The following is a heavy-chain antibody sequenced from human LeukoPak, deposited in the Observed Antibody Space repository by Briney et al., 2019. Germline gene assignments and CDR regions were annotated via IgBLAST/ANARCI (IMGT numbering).Heavy chain of an antibody. V-gene: IGHV3-23*01. CDR2: ISSSGGST. Sequence: GGSLRLSCAASGFTFSSYAMSWVRQAPGKGLEWVSAISSSGGSTYYADSVKGRFTISRDNSKNTLYLQMNSLRAEDTAVYYCARGDKSITMVWGVIRHYDYYMDVSGRGTTVTVSS. D-gene: IGHD3-10*01. CDR1: GFTFSSYA. CDR3: ARGDKSITMVWGVIRHYDYYMDV. J-gene: IGHJ6*03.